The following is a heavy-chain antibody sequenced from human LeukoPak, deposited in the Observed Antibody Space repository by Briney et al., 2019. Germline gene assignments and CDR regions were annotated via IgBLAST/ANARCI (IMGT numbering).Heavy chain of an antibody. CDR2: INPNSGGT. CDR3: ARAFTVTTAENYYYYYYMDV. J-gene: IGHJ6*03. Sequence: ASVKVSCKASGYTFTGYYMHWVRQAPGQGLEWMGWINPNSGGTNYAQKFQGRVTMTRDTSISIAYMELSRLRSDDTAVYYCARAFTVTTAENYYYYYYMDVWGKGTTVTVSS. CDR1: GYTFTGYY. V-gene: IGHV1-2*02. D-gene: IGHD4-17*01.